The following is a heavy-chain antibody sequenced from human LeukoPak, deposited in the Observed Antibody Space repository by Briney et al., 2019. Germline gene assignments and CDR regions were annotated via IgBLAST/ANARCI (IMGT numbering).Heavy chain of an antibody. CDR3: AKGDYDSSGTGL. Sequence: KSGGSLRLSCAAPGFPFNYYNIHWVRQAPGKGLEWVSSISSSSSYIYYADSVRGRFAISRDNAKNSLYLQMNSLRAEDTAVYYCAKGDYDSSGTGLWGQGTLVTVSS. V-gene: IGHV3-21*01. D-gene: IGHD3-22*01. CDR2: ISSSSSYI. J-gene: IGHJ4*02. CDR1: GFPFNYYN.